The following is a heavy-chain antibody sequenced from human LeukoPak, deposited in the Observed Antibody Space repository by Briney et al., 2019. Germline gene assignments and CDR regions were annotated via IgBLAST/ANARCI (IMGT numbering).Heavy chain of an antibody. J-gene: IGHJ4*02. CDR3: ARDSGYSLFDY. CDR2: ISSDESST. D-gene: IGHD5-18*01. Sequence: PGGSLRLSCAASGFTFSTYWMHWVRQAPGKGLVWVSRISSDESSTNYVDSVNGRFTISRDNAKNTLYLQMNSLRAEDTAVYYCARDSGYSLFDYWGQGSLVTVSS. CDR1: GFTFSTYW. V-gene: IGHV3-74*01.